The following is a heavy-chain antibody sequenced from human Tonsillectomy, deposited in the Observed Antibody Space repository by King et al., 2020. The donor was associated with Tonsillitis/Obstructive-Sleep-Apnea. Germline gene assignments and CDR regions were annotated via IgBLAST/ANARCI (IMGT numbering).Heavy chain of an antibody. V-gene: IGHV3-49*04. CDR2: IRSEAYGGTT. J-gene: IGHJ4*02. D-gene: IGHD1-1*01. CDR1: GFTFGDYA. Sequence: VQLVESGGGLVQPGRSLRLSCTASGFTFGDYAMNWVRQAPGKGLEWVGFIRSEAYGGTTEYAPSVRGRFTISRDDSKTIAYLQMDSLKTVDTAVYYCTRWNLGFDYWGQGTLATVSS. CDR3: TRWNLGFDY.